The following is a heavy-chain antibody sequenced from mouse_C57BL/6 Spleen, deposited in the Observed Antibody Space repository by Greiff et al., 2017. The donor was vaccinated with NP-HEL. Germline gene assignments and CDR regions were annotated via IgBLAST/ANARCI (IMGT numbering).Heavy chain of an antibody. V-gene: IGHV1-62-2*01. CDR1: GYTFTEYT. CDR2: FYPGSGSI. CDR3: ARHEVGGNWFAY. D-gene: IGHD2-1*01. J-gene: IGHJ3*01. Sequence: VKLMESGAELVKPGASVKLSCKASGYTFTEYTIHWVKQRSGQGLEWIGWFYPGSGSIKYNEKFKDKATLTADKSSSTVYMELSRLTSEDSAVYFCARHEVGGNWFAYWGQGTLVTVSA.